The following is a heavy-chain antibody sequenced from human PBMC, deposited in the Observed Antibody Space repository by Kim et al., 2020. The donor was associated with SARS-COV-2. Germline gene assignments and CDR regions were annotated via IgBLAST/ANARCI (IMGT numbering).Heavy chain of an antibody. Sequence: NQYYAGSVKGRFTISRDHSKNTLYLQMNSLRAEDTAVYYCARDGGNWFDPWGQGTLVTVSS. D-gene: IGHD3-16*01. CDR2: NQ. J-gene: IGHJ5*02. CDR3: ARDGGNWFDP. V-gene: IGHV3-30-3*01.